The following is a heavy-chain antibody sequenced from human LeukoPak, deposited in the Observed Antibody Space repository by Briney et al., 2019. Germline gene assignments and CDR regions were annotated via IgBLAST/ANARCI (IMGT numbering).Heavy chain of an antibody. CDR1: GYTFTGYY. CDR3: ARLPLPSEIAH. J-gene: IGHJ4*02. CDR2: INPNSGGT. D-gene: IGHD6-13*01. V-gene: IGHV1-2*02. Sequence: ASVKVSCKASGYTFTGYYMHWVRQAPGQGLEWMGWINPNSGGTNYAQKFQGRVTMTRSTSISTAYMELSSLRSEDTAVYYCARLPLPSEIAHWGQGTLVTVSS.